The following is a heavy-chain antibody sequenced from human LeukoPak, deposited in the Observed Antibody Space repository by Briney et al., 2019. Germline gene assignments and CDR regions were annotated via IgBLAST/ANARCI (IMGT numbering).Heavy chain of an antibody. CDR3: ARRSPNYYFDY. CDR2: IYSGGNT. J-gene: IGHJ4*02. V-gene: IGHV3-66*01. Sequence: PGGSLRLSCAASGFTVSSNYMTWVRQAPGKGLEWVSVIYSGGNTYYADSVKGRFTISRDNSKNSLYLQMNSLRAEDTAVYYCARRSPNYYFDYWGQGTPVTVSS. CDR1: GFTVSSNY.